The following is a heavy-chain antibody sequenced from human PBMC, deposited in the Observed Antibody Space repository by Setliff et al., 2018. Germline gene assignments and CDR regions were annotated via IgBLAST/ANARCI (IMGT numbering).Heavy chain of an antibody. CDR2: INPSSGRT. V-gene: IGHV1-46*01. J-gene: IGHJ3*02. CDR3: ARDVFPYHYEGAFDI. Sequence: GASVKVSCKASGYTFTSHDMHWVRQAPGLGLEWMGTINPSSGRTSYAQKFQGRVTTTRDTSTSTVYMDMSSLRSEDTAVYYCARDVFPYHYEGAFDIWGQGTMVTVSS. D-gene: IGHD3-22*01. CDR1: GYTFTSHD.